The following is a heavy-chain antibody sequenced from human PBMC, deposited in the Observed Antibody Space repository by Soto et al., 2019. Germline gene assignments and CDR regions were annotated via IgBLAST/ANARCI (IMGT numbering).Heavy chain of an antibody. J-gene: IGHJ4*02. D-gene: IGHD3-16*02. V-gene: IGHV4-59*12. CDR2: IYYGGTT. Sequence: TLSLTCTVSGGSFSPNYWSWIRQPPGKGLEWVGYIYYGGTTSYNPSLQSRVTISLETSKGQFSLRLTSVTAADTAVYYCASRRGEGNYDYVWGSYREHFDYWGQGTLVTVSS. CDR1: GGSFSPNY. CDR3: ASRRGEGNYDYVWGSYREHFDY.